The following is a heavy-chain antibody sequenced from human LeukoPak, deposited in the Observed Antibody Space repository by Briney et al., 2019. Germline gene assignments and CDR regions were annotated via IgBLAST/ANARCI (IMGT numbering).Heavy chain of an antibody. V-gene: IGHV4-34*01. Sequence: SETLSLTCAVYGGSFSGYYWSWIRQPPGKGLEWIGSIYYSGSTYYNPSLKSRVTISVDTSKNQFSLKLSSGTAADTAVYYCAREFLFARGYYDILTGYYDYWGQGTLVTVSS. CDR3: AREFLFARGYYDILTGYYDY. J-gene: IGHJ4*02. CDR2: IYYSGST. CDR1: GGSFSGYY. D-gene: IGHD3-9*01.